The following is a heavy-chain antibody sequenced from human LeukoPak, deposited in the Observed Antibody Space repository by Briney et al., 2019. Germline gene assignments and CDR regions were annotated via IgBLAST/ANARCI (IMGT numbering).Heavy chain of an antibody. Sequence: ASETLSLTCAVSGYSISSGYYWGWIRQPPGKGLEWIGSIYHSGSTYYNPSLKSRVTISVDTSKNQFSLKLSSVTAADTAVYYCASITDDYWGQGTLVTASS. CDR2: IYHSGST. CDR3: ASITDDY. D-gene: IGHD1-14*01. V-gene: IGHV4-38-2*01. CDR1: GYSISSGYY. J-gene: IGHJ4*02.